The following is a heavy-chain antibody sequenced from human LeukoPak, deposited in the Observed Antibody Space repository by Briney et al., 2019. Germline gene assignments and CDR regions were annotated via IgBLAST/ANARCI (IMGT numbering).Heavy chain of an antibody. J-gene: IGHJ4*02. CDR2: INHSGST. CDR3: ASKSYGDYPVDY. CDR1: GGSFSGYY. Sequence: PSETLSLTCAVYGGSFSGYYWSWIRQPPGKGLEWIGEINHSGSTNYNPSLKSRVTISVDTSKNQFSLKLSSVTAADTAVYYCASKSYGDYPVDYWGQGTLVTASS. D-gene: IGHD4-17*01. V-gene: IGHV4-34*01.